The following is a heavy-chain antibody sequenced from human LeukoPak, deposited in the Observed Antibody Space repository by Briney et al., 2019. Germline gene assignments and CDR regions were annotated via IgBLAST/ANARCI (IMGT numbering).Heavy chain of an antibody. CDR3: ARDSRAGPFDP. CDR2: IYYSGST. D-gene: IGHD6-13*01. Sequence: PSETLSLTCTVSGGSISSSSYYWGWIRQPPGKGLEWIGSIYYSGSTYYNPSLKSRVTISVDTSKNQFSLKLSSVTAADTAVYYCARDSRAGPFDPWGQGTLVTVSS. J-gene: IGHJ5*02. CDR1: GGSISSSSYY. V-gene: IGHV4-39*07.